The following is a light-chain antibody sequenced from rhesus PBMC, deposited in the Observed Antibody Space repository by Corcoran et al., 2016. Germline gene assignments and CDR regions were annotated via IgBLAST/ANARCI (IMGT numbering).Light chain of an antibody. Sequence: EIVMTQSPATLSLSPGERAALSCRASQSVSSSLAWYQPKPGQAPRPLIYGASSRATGIPDRFSGRGSGTDFTLTISSVEPEDVAVYYCLQHSNWPYSFGQGTKVEIK. CDR3: LQHSNWPYS. CDR1: QSVSSS. J-gene: IGKJ2*01. V-gene: IGKV3-24*01. CDR2: GAS.